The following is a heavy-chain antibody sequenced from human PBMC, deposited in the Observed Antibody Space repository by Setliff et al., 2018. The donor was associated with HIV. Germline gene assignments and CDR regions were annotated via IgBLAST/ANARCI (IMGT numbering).Heavy chain of an antibody. CDR1: GGSISSSSYY. CDR3: ASPASGGSSGQYHY. D-gene: IGHD6-19*01. J-gene: IGHJ4*02. CDR2: IYYSGST. V-gene: IGHV4-39*01. Sequence: SETLSLPCTVSGGSISSSSYYWGGIRQPPGKGLEWIGSIYYSGSTYYNPYLKSRVTISVDTSKNQFSLKLSSVTAADTAVYYCASPASGGSSGQYHYWVRGTRVAVSS.